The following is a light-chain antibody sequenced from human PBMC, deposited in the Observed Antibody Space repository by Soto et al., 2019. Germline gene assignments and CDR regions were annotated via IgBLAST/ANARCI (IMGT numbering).Light chain of an antibody. CDR3: QQYNNWPLT. CDR2: AAS. CDR1: QSVSSN. J-gene: IGKJ4*01. V-gene: IGKV3-15*01. Sequence: EVVMTQSPATLSVSLGDRATLSCRASQSVSSNLVWYQQKPGQAPSLLLYAASTRATGIPARFSGSGSGTDFTLTISSLQSEDFAVYSCQQYNNWPLTFGGGTKVEIK.